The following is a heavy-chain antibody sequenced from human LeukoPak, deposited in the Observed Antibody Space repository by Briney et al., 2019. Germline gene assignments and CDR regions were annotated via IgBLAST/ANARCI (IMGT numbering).Heavy chain of an antibody. V-gene: IGHV3-21*01. CDR2: ISSSSSYI. CDR1: GFTFSSYS. D-gene: IGHD3-10*01. Sequence: GGSLRLSCAASGFTFSSYSMNWVRQAPGKGLEWVSSISSSSSYIYYADSVKGRFTISRDNAKNSLYLQMNSLRAEDTAVYYCARDSLGDPTYYCDYWGQGTLVTVSS. J-gene: IGHJ4*02. CDR3: ARDSLGDPTYYCDY.